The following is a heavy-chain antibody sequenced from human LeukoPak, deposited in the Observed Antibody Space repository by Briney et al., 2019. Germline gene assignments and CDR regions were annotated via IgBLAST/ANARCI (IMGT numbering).Heavy chain of an antibody. J-gene: IGHJ4*02. Sequence: GGSLRLSCAASGFSVSTNYMSWVRQAPGKGLEWVSIIYSDGSTYYADSVKGRFIISRDNSKNTLYLAMNGLGAEDTAVYYCARTSVSMAAKEDYFDYWGQGTLVTVSS. CDR3: ARTSVSMAAKEDYFDY. V-gene: IGHV3-53*01. CDR1: GFSVSTNY. CDR2: IYSDGST. D-gene: IGHD2-15*01.